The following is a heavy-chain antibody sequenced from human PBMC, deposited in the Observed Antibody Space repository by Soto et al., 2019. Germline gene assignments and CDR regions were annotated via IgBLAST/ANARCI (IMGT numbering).Heavy chain of an antibody. V-gene: IGHV4-31*03. CDR3: ARDLYNSGYDWYYGLDV. J-gene: IGHJ6*02. CDR1: GGSISNGTYY. CDR2: VDYSGST. Sequence: QVQLQESGPGLVKPSQTLSLTCTVSGGSISNGTYYWTWIRQHPGKGLEWIGYVDYSGSTYYNPSLKSRVTIAVDTSKNQFSLKLTSVTAADTAVYYCARDLYNSGYDWYYGLDVWGQGTTVTVSS. D-gene: IGHD5-12*01.